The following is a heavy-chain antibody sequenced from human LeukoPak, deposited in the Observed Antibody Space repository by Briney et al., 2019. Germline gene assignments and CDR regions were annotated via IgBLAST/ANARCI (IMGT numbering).Heavy chain of an antibody. Sequence: GGSLRLSCAASGFTFSSYSMNWVRQAPGKGLEWVSSISSSSSYIYYADSVKGRFTISRDNAKNSLYLQMNSLRAEDTAVYYCARVNSSSWLYYYYGMDVWGQGTTVTVSS. CDR2: ISSSSSYI. CDR1: GFTFSSYS. J-gene: IGHJ6*02. D-gene: IGHD6-13*01. CDR3: ARVNSSSWLYYYYGMDV. V-gene: IGHV3-21*01.